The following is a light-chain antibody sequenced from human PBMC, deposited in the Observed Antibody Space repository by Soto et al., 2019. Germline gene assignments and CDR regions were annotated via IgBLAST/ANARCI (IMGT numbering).Light chain of an antibody. CDR1: QGISNY. CDR2: EAS. CDR3: KNYNSAPYA. V-gene: IGKV1-27*01. J-gene: IGKJ2*01. Sequence: DIQMTQSPSSLSASVGDRVTITCRASQGISNYVAWYQQKPGKVPTLLIYEASTLQSGVPSRFSGRGSGTDFTLTISTLQPEDVATYFGKNYNSAPYAFGQGTKLEIK.